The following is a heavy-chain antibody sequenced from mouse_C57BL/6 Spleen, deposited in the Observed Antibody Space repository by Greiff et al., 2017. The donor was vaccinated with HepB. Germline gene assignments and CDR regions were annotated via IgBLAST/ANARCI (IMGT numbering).Heavy chain of an antibody. V-gene: IGHV5-17*01. D-gene: IGHD4-1*01. CDR2: ISSGSSTI. Sequence: EVQRVESGGGLVKPGGSLKLSCAASGFTFSDYGMHWVRQAPEKGLEWVANISSGSSTIYYADTVKGRFTISRDNAKNTLFLQMTSLRSEDTAMYYCARWDWDWYYDVWGTGTTVTVAS. J-gene: IGHJ1*03. CDR3: ARWDWDWYYDV. CDR1: GFTFSDYG.